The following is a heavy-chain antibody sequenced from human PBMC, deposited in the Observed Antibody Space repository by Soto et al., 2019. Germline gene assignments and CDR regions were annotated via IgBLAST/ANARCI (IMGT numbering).Heavy chain of an antibody. Sequence: PGGSLRLSCAASGFTFSNAWMSWVRQAPGKGLEWVGRIKSKTDGGTTDYAAPVKGRFTISRDDSKNTLYLKMNSLKTEDTAVYYCTTVKSLLWFGDREWFDPWGQGTMVTVS. CDR3: TTVKSLLWFGDREWFDP. V-gene: IGHV3-15*01. D-gene: IGHD3-10*01. CDR2: IKSKTDGGTT. J-gene: IGHJ5*02. CDR1: GFTFSNAW.